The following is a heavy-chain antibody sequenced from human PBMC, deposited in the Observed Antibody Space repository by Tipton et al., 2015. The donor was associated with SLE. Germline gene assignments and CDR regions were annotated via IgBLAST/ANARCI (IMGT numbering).Heavy chain of an antibody. D-gene: IGHD1-26*01. Sequence: TLSLTCTVSGGSISSYYWSWIRQPPGKGLEWIGYIYYSGSTNYNPSLKSRVTISVDTSKNQFSLKLSSVTAADTAVYYCAREVVGADDAFDICGQGTMVSVSS. CDR1: GGSISSYY. V-gene: IGHV4-59*01. J-gene: IGHJ3*02. CDR3: AREVVGADDAFDI. CDR2: IYYSGST.